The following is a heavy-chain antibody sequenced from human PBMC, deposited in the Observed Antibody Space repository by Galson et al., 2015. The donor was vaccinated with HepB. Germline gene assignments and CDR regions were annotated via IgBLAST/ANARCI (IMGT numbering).Heavy chain of an antibody. V-gene: IGHV1-46*01. CDR2: FDPSGSTT. J-gene: IGHJ5*02. CDR1: GYNFGSFY. D-gene: IGHD2-21*01. Sequence: SVKVSCKASGYNFGSFYMHWVRQAPGQGLEWMGIFDPSGSTTTYAQSFQGRVTMTGDTARATAFMELNSLTSKDTAVYFCARGLSAHCGGDCLGWIDPWGQGTLVTVSS. CDR3: ARGLSAHCGGDCLGWIDP.